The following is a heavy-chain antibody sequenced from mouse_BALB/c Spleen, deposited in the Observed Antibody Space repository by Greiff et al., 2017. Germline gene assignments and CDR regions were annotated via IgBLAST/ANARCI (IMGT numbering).Heavy chain of an antibody. CDR2: INPSNGRT. V-gene: IGHV1S81*02. Sequence: QVQLQQPGAELVKPGASVKLSCKASGYTFTSYWMHWVKQRPGQGLEWIGEINPSNGRTNYNEKFKSKATLTVDKSSSTAYMQLSSLTSEDSAVYYCARSYDDGYYDYAMDYWGQGSSVTVSS. CDR1: GYTFTSYW. J-gene: IGHJ4*01. D-gene: IGHD2-3*01. CDR3: ARSYDDGYYDYAMDY.